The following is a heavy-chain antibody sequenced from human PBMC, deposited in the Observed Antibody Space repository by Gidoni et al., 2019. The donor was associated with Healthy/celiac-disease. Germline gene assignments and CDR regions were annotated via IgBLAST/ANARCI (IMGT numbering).Heavy chain of an antibody. Sequence: AASGLTFSNAWMSWVRQAPGKGLEWVGRIKSKTDGGTTDYAAPVKCRFTISRDDSKNTLYLQMNSLKTEDTAVYYCTTESEEGYCSGGSCYPLRNYFDYWGQGTLVTVSS. CDR2: IKSKTDGGTT. J-gene: IGHJ4*02. CDR3: TTESEEGYCSGGSCYPLRNYFDY. V-gene: IGHV3-15*01. CDR1: GLTFSNAW. D-gene: IGHD2-15*01.